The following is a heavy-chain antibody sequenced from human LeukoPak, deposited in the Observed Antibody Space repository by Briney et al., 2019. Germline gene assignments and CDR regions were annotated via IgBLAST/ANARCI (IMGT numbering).Heavy chain of an antibody. Sequence: GASVKVSCTASGYTFTGYYMHWVRQAPGQGLEWMGWINPNSGGTNYAQKFQGRVTMTRDTSISTAYMELSRLRSDDTAVYYCARLRFLEWLLDYWGQGTLVTVSS. J-gene: IGHJ4*02. V-gene: IGHV1-2*02. CDR3: ARLRFLEWLLDY. D-gene: IGHD3-3*01. CDR1: GYTFTGYY. CDR2: INPNSGGT.